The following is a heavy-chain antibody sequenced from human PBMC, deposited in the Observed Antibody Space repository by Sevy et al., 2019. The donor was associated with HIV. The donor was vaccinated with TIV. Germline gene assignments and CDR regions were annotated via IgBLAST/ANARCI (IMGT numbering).Heavy chain of an antibody. Sequence: SETLSLTCTVSGGSVSGYFWSWIRQPPGRGLEWIGNIHHSGTTKYNPSLKSRLTISVDTSKNQFSLILTSATAADTAVYYCTRVDSSGHLDYWGQGTPVTVSS. D-gene: IGHD3-22*01. V-gene: IGHV4-59*02. CDR2: IHHSGTT. CDR3: TRVDSSGHLDY. J-gene: IGHJ4*02. CDR1: GGSVSGYF.